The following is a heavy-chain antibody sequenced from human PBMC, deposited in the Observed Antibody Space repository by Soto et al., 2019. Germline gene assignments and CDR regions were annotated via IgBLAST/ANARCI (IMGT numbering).Heavy chain of an antibody. CDR1: GGSISKFY. CDR3: VRDGSKSLRDWCDP. Sequence: PSETLSLTCNVSGGSISKFYWAWIRKTAGNGLEWLGRVYATGTTDYNPSLRSRVAMSVDISKKTFSLRLRSVTGADSGVYYCVRDGSKSLRDWCDPWGQGILVTVSS. J-gene: IGHJ5*02. CDR2: VYATGTT. V-gene: IGHV4-4*07.